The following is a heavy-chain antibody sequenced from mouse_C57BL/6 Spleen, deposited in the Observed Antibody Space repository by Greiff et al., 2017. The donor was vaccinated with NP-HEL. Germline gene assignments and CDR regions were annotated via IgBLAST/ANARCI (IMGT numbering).Heavy chain of an antibody. CDR1: GYAFSSSW. Sequence: QVQLQQSGPELVKPGASVKISCKASGYAFSSSWMNWVKQRPGKGLEWIGRIYPGDGDTNYNGKFKGKATLTADKSSSTAYMQLSSLTSEDSAVYFCASSITTVVYYYAMDYWGQGTSVTVSS. CDR2: IYPGDGDT. D-gene: IGHD1-1*01. J-gene: IGHJ4*01. V-gene: IGHV1-82*01. CDR3: ASSITTVVYYYAMDY.